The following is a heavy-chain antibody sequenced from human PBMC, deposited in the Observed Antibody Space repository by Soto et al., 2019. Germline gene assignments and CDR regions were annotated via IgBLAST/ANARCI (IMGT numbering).Heavy chain of an antibody. CDR3: ARTSTVVSVDY. CDR2: IYYTGNT. V-gene: IGHV4-31*03. J-gene: IGHJ4*02. D-gene: IGHD4-17*01. Sequence: SETLSLTCFVSGDSINSGSYYWSWIRQHPGKGLEWIGYIYYTGNTYYNPSLKSRLTISLDTSENQFSLNLSSVTAADTAVYYCARTSTVVSVDYWGKGTLVTVSS. CDR1: GDSINSGSYY.